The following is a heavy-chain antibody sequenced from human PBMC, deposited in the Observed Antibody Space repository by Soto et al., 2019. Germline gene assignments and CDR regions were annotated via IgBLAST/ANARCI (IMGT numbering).Heavy chain of an antibody. J-gene: IGHJ4*02. D-gene: IGHD3-3*01. CDR2: IYYSGST. V-gene: IGHV4-39*01. Sequence: SEPLSLTCTVSGGSISSSSYYWGWIRQPPGKGLEWIGSIYYSGSTYYNPSLKCRVTISVDTSKNQFSLKLSSVTAADTAVYYCARRRTFGVVIKGYYFDYWGQGTLVTVSS. CDR3: ARRRTFGVVIKGYYFDY. CDR1: GGSISSSSYY.